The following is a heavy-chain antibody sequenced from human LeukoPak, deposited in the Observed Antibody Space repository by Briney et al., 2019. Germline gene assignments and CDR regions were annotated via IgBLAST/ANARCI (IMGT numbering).Heavy chain of an antibody. D-gene: IGHD3-9*01. Sequence: GGSLRLSCAASGFTFSGSAMHWVRQASGKGLEWVGRIRSKANSYATAYAASVKGRFTISRDDSKNTAYLQMNSLKTEDTAVYYCTRPYYDILTGYWGDAFDIWGQGTMVTVSS. J-gene: IGHJ3*02. V-gene: IGHV3-73*01. CDR1: GFTFSGSA. CDR3: TRPYYDILTGYWGDAFDI. CDR2: IRSKANSYAT.